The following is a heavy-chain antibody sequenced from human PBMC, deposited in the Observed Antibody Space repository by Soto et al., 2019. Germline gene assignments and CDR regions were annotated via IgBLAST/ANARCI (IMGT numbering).Heavy chain of an antibody. Sequence: QLQLQESGSGLVKPSQTLSLTCAVSGGSISSGGYSWIWIRQPPGKGLEWIGYIYHSGSTYYSPSLKSRVTISVDRSKNQFSLKLSSVTAADTAVYYCASRPSWSGFDPWGQGTLVTVSS. CDR2: IYHSGST. J-gene: IGHJ5*02. CDR3: ASRPSWSGFDP. V-gene: IGHV4-30-2*01. CDR1: GGSISSGGYS.